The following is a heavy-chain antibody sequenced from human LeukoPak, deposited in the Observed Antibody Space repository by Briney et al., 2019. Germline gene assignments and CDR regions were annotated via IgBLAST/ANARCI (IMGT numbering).Heavy chain of an antibody. D-gene: IGHD2-15*01. CDR3: ARSKPWGYCSGGSCYPTYYYYYYMDV. J-gene: IGHJ6*03. V-gene: IGHV3-21*01. Sequence: GGSLRLSCAASGFTYSSYSMNWVRQAPGRGLEWVSSISSSSNYIYYVDSVKGRFTISRDNAKNSLFLQMNSLRAEDTAVYFCARSKPWGYCSGGSCYPTYYYYYYMDVWGKGTTVTVSS. CDR2: ISSSSNYI. CDR1: GFTYSSYS.